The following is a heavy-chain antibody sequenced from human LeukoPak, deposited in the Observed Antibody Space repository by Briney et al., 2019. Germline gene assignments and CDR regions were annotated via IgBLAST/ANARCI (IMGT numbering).Heavy chain of an antibody. CDR1: GFTVSSNY. CDR3: ARGLSSSSGYFDY. D-gene: IGHD6-6*01. J-gene: IGHJ4*02. CDR2: IYSGGTT. Sequence: GGSLRLSCAASGFTVSSNYISWVRQAPGKGLEWVSVIYSGGTTYYADSVKGRFTISRDNSKNTLYLQMNSLRAEDTAVYYCARGLSSSSGYFDYWGQGTLVTVSS. V-gene: IGHV3-66*01.